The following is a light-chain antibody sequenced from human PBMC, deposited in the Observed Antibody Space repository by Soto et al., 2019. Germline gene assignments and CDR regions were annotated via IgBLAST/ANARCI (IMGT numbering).Light chain of an antibody. V-gene: IGLV2-14*01. J-gene: IGLJ1*01. CDR3: SSYTSSGTRV. Sequence: SALTQPASVSASPGQSIAISCTGTSSDVGGYNYVSWYQQNPGKAPKLMIYDVSNRPSGVSNRFSGSKSGNTASLTISGLQAEDEADYYCSSYTSSGTRVFGTGTKLTVL. CDR2: DVS. CDR1: SSDVGGYNY.